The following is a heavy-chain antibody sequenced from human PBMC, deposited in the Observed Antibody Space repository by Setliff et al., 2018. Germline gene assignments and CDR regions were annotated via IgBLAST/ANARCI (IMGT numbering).Heavy chain of an antibody. CDR3: ARVDNFWSCPIDY. D-gene: IGHD3-3*01. J-gene: IGHJ4*02. Sequence: SETLSLTCAVYGGSFSGYYWSWIRQPPGKGLEWIGEINHSGSTNYNPSLKSRVTISVDTSKNQFSLKLSSVTAADTAVYYCARVDNFWSCPIDYWGQGTLVTVSS. CDR1: GGSFSGYY. CDR2: INHSGST. V-gene: IGHV4-34*01.